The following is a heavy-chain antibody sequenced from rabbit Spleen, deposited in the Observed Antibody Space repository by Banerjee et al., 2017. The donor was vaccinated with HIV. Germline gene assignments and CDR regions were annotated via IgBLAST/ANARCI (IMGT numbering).Heavy chain of an antibody. CDR2: IYSGSSGDT. CDR3: ARETSGGWGVVLYYFNL. V-gene: IGHV1S45*01. J-gene: IGHJ4*01. CDR1: GFSFSSRYY. D-gene: IGHD4-1*01. Sequence: QEQLVESGGGLVKPGASLTLTCIASGFSFSSRYYMGWVRQAPGKGLEWIACIYSGSSGDTYYASWAKGRFTISKTSSTTVTLQMTSLTAADTATYFCARETSGGWGVVLYYFNLWGPGTLVTVS.